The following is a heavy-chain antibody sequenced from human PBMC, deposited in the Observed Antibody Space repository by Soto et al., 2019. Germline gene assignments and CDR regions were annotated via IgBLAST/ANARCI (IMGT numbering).Heavy chain of an antibody. V-gene: IGHV3-23*01. Sequence: GGSLRLSCAPSGFTFSSYAMSWVRQAPGKGLEWVSAISGSGGSTYYADSVKGRFTISRDNSKNTLYLQMNSLRAEDTAVYYCAKPRNPRFYYDSSFVDVWGQGTTVTVSS. CDR3: AKPRNPRFYYDSSFVDV. CDR1: GFTFSSYA. J-gene: IGHJ6*02. D-gene: IGHD3-22*01. CDR2: ISGSGGST.